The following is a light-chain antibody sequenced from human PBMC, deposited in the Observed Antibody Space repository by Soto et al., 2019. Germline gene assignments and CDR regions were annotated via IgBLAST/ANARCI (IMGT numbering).Light chain of an antibody. V-gene: IGLV2-18*02. CDR3: SSYTSSSTYV. J-gene: IGLJ1*01. Sequence: QSALTQPPSVSGSPGQSVAISCTGTSSDVGSYNRVSWYQQPPGTAPKVMIYEVSNRPSGVPDRFSGSKSGNTVSLTISGLQAEDEADYYCSSYTSSSTYVFGTGTKVTVL. CDR1: SSDVGSYNR. CDR2: EVS.